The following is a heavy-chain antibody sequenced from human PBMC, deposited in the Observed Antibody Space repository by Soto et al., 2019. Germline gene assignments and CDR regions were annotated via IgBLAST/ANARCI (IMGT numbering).Heavy chain of an antibody. J-gene: IGHJ6*02. CDR3: AKGAAAGASYYYGRDV. V-gene: IGHV3-23*01. CDR1: GGTFNRYA. Sequence: LYCAASGGTFNRYAVGWVRKAKGKGLEWVSAISGSGGSTYYADSVKGRFTISRDNSKNTLYLQMNSLRAEDTAGDYCAKGAAAGASYYYGRDVWGQGTTVTVAS. CDR2: ISGSGGST. D-gene: IGHD6-13*01.